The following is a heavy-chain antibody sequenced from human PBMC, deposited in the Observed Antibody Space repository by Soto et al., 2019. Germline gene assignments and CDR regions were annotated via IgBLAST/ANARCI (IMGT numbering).Heavy chain of an antibody. V-gene: IGHV3-48*01. CDR1: WFPFISDC. Sequence: GGSMKLSCAPSWFPFISDCMNWVRQAPGKGLEWISYISSSSTTTYYADSVKGRFTISRDNAKNSLYLQINSLRAEDTAVYYCARDLYSSGWYDYWGQGP. J-gene: IGHJ4*02. D-gene: IGHD6-19*01. CDR3: ARDLYSSGWYDY. CDR2: ISSSSTTT.